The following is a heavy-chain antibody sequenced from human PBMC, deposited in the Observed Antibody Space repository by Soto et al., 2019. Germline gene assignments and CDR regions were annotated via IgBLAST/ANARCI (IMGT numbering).Heavy chain of an antibody. CDR1: GFTFSHYW. J-gene: IGHJ4*02. CDR2: LNHDANRT. V-gene: IGHV3-74*01. CDR3: VRSTSGCFDY. Sequence: EVQLLQSGGGSVRPGGTLTLSCAASGFTFSHYWMHWVRQVPGRGLLWVSRLNHDANRTAYADSVRGRFTISRDNVKNTLYLHMTSGRAEVSATYYCVRSTSGCFDYWGQGAEVSVSS. D-gene: IGHD2-8*01.